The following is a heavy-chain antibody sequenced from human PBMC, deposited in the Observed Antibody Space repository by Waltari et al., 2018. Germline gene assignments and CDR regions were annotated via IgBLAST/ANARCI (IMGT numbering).Heavy chain of an antibody. CDR2: TYYRSKWKN. CDR1: GDSVSSNIVT. CDR3: ARASESGGTSSKVDY. Sequence: QVQLQQSGPGLVKPSQTLSLTCAISGDSVSSNIVTWNWVRQSPSRGLEWLGRTYYRSKWKNDYAVSVESRIIINPDTSRNQFSLQLNSVTPEDTAVYYCARASESGGTSSKVDYWGQGTLVTVSS. D-gene: IGHD2-8*02. J-gene: IGHJ4*02. V-gene: IGHV6-1*01.